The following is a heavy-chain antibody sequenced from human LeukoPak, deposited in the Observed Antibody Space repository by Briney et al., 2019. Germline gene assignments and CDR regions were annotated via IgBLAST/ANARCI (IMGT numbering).Heavy chain of an antibody. D-gene: IGHD1-26*01. Sequence: GGSLRLSCAASGFTFSDYYMSWIRQAPGKGLEWVSYISSSSSYTNYADSVKGRFAISRDNAKNSLYLQMNSLRAEDTAVYYCAREVGAKGNNRFDPWGQGTLVTVSS. V-gene: IGHV3-11*05. CDR2: ISSSSSYT. CDR3: AREVGAKGNNRFDP. J-gene: IGHJ5*02. CDR1: GFTFSDYY.